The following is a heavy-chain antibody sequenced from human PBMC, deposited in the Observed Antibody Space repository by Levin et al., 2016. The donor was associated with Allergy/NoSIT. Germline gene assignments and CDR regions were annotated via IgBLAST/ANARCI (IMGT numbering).Heavy chain of an antibody. J-gene: IGHJ4*02. CDR2: IWYDGRNK. D-gene: IGHD3-22*01. CDR3: ARVGDYYDSNGYLDY. V-gene: IGHV3-33*01. Sequence: VRQAPGKGPEWVAVIWYDGRNKDYADSVKGRFTISRDNSKNTLYLQMNSLRAEDTAVYYCARVGDYYDSNGYLDYWGQGTLVTVSS.